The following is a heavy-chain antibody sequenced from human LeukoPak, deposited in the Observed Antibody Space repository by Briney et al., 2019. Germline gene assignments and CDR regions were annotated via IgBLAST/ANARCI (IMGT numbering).Heavy chain of an antibody. CDR2: MNPNSGNT. CDR1: GYTFTSYD. V-gene: IGHV1-8*01. Sequence: ASVKVSCKASGYTFTSYDINWVRQATGQGLEWMGWMNPNSGNTGYAQKFQGRVTMTRDTSISTAYMELSRLRSDDTAVYYCARRKGSGTGPRGYYYYMDVWGKGTTVTVSS. CDR3: ARRKGSGTGPRGYYYYMDV. D-gene: IGHD6-13*01. J-gene: IGHJ6*03.